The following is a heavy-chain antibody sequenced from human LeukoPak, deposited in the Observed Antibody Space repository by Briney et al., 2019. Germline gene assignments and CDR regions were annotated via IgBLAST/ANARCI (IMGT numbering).Heavy chain of an antibody. CDR3: ARVLSGRGSLYSYYYYMDV. D-gene: IGHD3-10*01. CDR1: GFTFSSYA. CDR2: ISGSGGST. J-gene: IGHJ6*03. Sequence: GGSLRLSCAASGFTFSSYAMSWVRQAPGKGLEWVSAISGSGGSTYYADSVKGRFTISRDNSKNTLYLQMNSLRAEDTAVYYCARVLSGRGSLYSYYYYMDVWGKGTTVTISS. V-gene: IGHV3-23*01.